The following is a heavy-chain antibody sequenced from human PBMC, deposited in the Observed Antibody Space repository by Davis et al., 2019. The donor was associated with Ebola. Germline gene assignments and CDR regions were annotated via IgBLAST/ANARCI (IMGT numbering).Heavy chain of an antibody. D-gene: IGHD3-9*01. J-gene: IGHJ4*02. CDR3: ARRFPDDFLTGYSGDY. CDR1: GFAFSNSA. V-gene: IGHV3-73*01. Sequence: GESLKISCAASGFAFSNSAIYWVRQVSGKGLEWVGRIRSGANSYATAYAASVTGRFTISRDDSKNTAYLQMNSLKTEDTAVYYCARRFPDDFLTGYSGDYWGQGTLVTVSS. CDR2: IRSGANSYAT.